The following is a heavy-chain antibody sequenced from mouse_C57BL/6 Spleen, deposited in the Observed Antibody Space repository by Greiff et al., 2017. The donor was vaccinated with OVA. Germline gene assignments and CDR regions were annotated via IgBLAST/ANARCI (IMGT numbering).Heavy chain of an antibody. V-gene: IGHV3-6*01. CDR3: ASGGSSYDYAMDY. J-gene: IGHJ4*01. CDR1: GYSITSGYY. CDR2: ISYDGSN. D-gene: IGHD1-1*01. Sequence: EVQLKESGPGLVKPSQSLSLTCSVTGYSITSGYYWNWIRQFPGNKLEWMGYISYDGSNNYNPSLKNRISITRDTSKNQFFLKLNSVTTEDTATYCCASGGSSYDYAMDYWGQGTSVTVSS.